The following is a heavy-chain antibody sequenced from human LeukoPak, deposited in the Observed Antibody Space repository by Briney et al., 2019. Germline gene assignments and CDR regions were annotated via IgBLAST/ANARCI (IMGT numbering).Heavy chain of an antibody. Sequence: SETLSLTCTVSGGSISSSSYYWGWIRQPPEKGLEWIGTIYYSGSTYYNPSLKSRVTISVDTSKNQFFLKLTSVTAADTAVYYCARTDYSKGRFDPWGQGTLVTVSS. CDR3: ARTDYSKGRFDP. CDR1: GGSISSSSYY. J-gene: IGHJ5*02. V-gene: IGHV4-39*07. D-gene: IGHD4-11*01. CDR2: IYYSGST.